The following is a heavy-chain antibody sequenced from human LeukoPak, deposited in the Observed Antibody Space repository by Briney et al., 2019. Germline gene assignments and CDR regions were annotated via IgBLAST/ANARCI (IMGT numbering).Heavy chain of an antibody. CDR1: GFAFRTYS. V-gene: IGHV3-21*04. CDR2: ISSSSSYK. D-gene: IGHD2-15*01. Sequence: PGGSLRLSCAASGFAFRTYSMNWVRQAPGKGLEWVSSISSSSSYKYYADSVKGRFTISRDNAKNSLSLQMSSLRAEDTAVYYCARDPTLFAATEDYWGQGTLVTVSS. J-gene: IGHJ4*02. CDR3: ARDPTLFAATEDY.